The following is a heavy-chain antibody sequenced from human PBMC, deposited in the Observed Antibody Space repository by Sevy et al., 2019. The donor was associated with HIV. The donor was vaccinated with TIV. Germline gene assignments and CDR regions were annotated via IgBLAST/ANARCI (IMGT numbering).Heavy chain of an antibody. Sequence: GGSLRLSCTSSGFTFGDYAMSWFRQAPGKGLEWVAFIRRTSHEPYAGTTEYAASVKGRFTISRDDSKSIAYLQTNGLKTEYTAVYYCTSPLARADTPVYFFDYWGQGILVTVSS. CDR3: TSPLARADTPVYFFDY. CDR2: IRRTSHEPYAGTT. J-gene: IGHJ4*01. D-gene: IGHD2-15*01. V-gene: IGHV3-49*03. CDR1: GFTFGDYA.